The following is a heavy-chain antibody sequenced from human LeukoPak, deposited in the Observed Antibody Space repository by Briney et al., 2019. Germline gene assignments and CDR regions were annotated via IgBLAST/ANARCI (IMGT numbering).Heavy chain of an antibody. CDR2: ISGTDSAI. CDR3: ARVPIAAAGSYYFDY. Sequence: GGSLRLSCAASGFTVSSNYMSWVRQAPGKGLEWVSYISGTDSAIYYADSVKGRFTISRDNAKNSLYLQMNSLRAEDTAVYYCARVPIAAAGSYYFDYWGQGTLVTVSS. V-gene: IGHV3-11*01. CDR1: GFTVSSNY. J-gene: IGHJ4*02. D-gene: IGHD6-13*01.